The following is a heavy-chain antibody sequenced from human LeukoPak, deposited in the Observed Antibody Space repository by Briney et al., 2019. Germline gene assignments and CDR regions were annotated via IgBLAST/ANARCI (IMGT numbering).Heavy chain of an antibody. J-gene: IGHJ4*02. CDR1: GFTVSSTY. D-gene: IGHD6-13*01. CDR2: IYSGGST. V-gene: IGHV3-53*01. CDR3: ARGPSSSWPYYFDY. Sequence: TGGSLRLSCAASGFTVSSTYMTWVRQAPGKGLEWVSVIYSGGSTYYAVSVKGRFIISRDNSKNTLYLQMNSLRAEDTAVYYCARGPSSSWPYYFDYWGQGTLVTVSS.